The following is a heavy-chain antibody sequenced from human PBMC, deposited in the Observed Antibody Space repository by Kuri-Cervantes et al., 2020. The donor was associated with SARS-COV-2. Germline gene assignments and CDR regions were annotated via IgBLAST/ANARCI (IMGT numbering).Heavy chain of an antibody. CDR1: GGSISTYY. D-gene: IGHD1-26*01. Sequence: ESLKISCTVSGGSISTYYWSWIRQPPGKGLEWIGYLYYSGSTNYNPSLKSRVTISLDTPKNQFSLKLSSVTAADTAVYYCATGSYYVAYDYWGQGTLVTVSS. J-gene: IGHJ4*02. CDR2: LYYSGST. V-gene: IGHV4-59*01. CDR3: ATGSYYVAYDY.